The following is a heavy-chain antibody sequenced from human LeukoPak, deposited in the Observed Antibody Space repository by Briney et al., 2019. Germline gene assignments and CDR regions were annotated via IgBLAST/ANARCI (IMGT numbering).Heavy chain of an antibody. Sequence: GRSLRLSCAASGFTFSSYAMHWVRQAPGKGLEWVAVISYDGSNEYYADSVKGRFTISRDNSKDTLYLQMNSLRAEDTAVYYCAREGLHYFDYWGQGTLVTVS. CDR2: ISYDGSNE. CDR1: GFTFSSYA. J-gene: IGHJ4*02. D-gene: IGHD4-11*01. V-gene: IGHV3-30-3*01. CDR3: AREGLHYFDY.